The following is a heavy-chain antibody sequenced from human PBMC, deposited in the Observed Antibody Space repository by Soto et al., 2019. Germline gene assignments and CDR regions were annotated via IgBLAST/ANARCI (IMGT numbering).Heavy chain of an antibody. D-gene: IGHD3-10*01. J-gene: IGHJ6*02. CDR1: GGSISSGDYY. V-gene: IGHV4-30-4*01. CDR3: ARSRSGSYYRGYYYYGMDV. CDR2: IYYSGST. Sequence: TLSLTCTVSGGSISSGDYYWSWIRQPPGKGLEWIGYIYYSGSTYYNPSLKSRVTISVDTSKNQFSLKLSSVTAADTAVYYCARSRSGSYYRGYYYYGMDVWGQGTTVTVSS.